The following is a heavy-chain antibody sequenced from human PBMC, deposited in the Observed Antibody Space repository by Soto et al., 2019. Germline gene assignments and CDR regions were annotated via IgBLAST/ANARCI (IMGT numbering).Heavy chain of an antibody. CDR2: INHSGST. J-gene: IGHJ6*03. Sequence: SETLSLTCAVYGGSFSGYYWSWIRQPPGKGLEWIGEINHSGSTNYNPSLKSRVTISVDTSKNQFSLKLSSVTAADTAVYYCASSFQYEAPYMDVWGKGTTVTVSS. CDR1: GGSFSGYY. V-gene: IGHV4-34*01. CDR3: ASSFQYEAPYMDV. D-gene: IGHD2-2*01.